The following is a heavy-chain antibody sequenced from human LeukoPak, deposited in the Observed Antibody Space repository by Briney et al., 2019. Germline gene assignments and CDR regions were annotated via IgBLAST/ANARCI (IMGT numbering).Heavy chain of an antibody. CDR3: ARDSEYYDILTGYYVPLNWFDP. CDR1: DYTFTSYG. J-gene: IGHJ5*02. D-gene: IGHD3-9*01. Sequence: GASVKVSCKASDYTFTSYGISWVRQAPGQGLEWMGWISAYNGNTNYAQKLQGRVTMTTDTSTSTAYMELRSLRSDDTAVYYCARDSEYYDILTGYYVPLNWFDPWGQGTLVTVSS. CDR2: ISAYNGNT. V-gene: IGHV1-18*01.